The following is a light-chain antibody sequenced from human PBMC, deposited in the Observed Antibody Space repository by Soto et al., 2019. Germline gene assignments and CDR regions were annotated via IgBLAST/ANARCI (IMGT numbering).Light chain of an antibody. V-gene: IGKV1-5*01. J-gene: IGKJ1*01. CDR3: QQYNSYSTWT. CDR2: DAS. CDR1: QSISSW. Sequence: DIQITQSPSTLSASVGDRVTITCRASQSISSWLAWYQQKPGKAPTLLIYDASSLESGVPSRFSGSGSGTEFTLTISSLQPDDFATYYCQQYNSYSTWTVGQGTKVEIK.